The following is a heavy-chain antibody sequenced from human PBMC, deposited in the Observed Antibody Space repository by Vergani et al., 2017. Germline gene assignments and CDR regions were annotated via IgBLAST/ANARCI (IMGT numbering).Heavy chain of an antibody. D-gene: IGHD3-10*01. J-gene: IGHJ5*02. CDR3: GRVADFCGLGSRLLDL. V-gene: IGHV4-59*01. CDR2: MYHSGST. CDR1: GGSMSGYY. Sequence: QVRLQESGPGLVKPSETLSLTCSVSGGSMSGYYWSWFRQPPGKELEWIGYMYHSGSTNYNPSLETRVTRSGDTSKNQFSLKLNSVTAADTAVYYCGRVADFCGLGSRLLDLWGQGILVTVSS.